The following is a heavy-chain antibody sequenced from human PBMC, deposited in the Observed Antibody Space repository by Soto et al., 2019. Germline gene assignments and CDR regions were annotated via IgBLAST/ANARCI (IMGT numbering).Heavy chain of an antibody. CDR3: ARQTFGELIGNWFDP. CDR1: GYSISSSNW. Sequence: SETLSLTCAVSGYSISSSNWWGWIRQPPGKGLEWIGYIYYSGTTYYNPSLKSRVTISVDTSKNQFSLKLSSVTAADTAVYYCARQTFGELIGNWFDPWGQGTLVTVSS. D-gene: IGHD3-10*01. CDR2: IYYSGTT. V-gene: IGHV4-28*01. J-gene: IGHJ5*02.